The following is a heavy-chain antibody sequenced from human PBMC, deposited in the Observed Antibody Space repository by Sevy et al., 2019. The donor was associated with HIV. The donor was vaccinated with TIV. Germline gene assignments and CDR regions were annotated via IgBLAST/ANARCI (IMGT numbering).Heavy chain of an antibody. V-gene: IGHV1-18*01. J-gene: IGHJ5*02. Sequence: ASVKVSCKASGYTFGHYGISWVRQAPGQGLEWMGWINGNVGDTNYAQKLQGRVTMTTDTSTTTAYMELRSLRFDDTAVYYCARGHQVTLDLWGLGTLVTVSS. CDR3: ARGHQVTLDL. CDR1: GYTFGHYG. CDR2: INGNVGDT. D-gene: IGHD2-2*01.